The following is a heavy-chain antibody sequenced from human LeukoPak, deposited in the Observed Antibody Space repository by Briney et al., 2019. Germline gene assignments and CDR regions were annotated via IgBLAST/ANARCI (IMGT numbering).Heavy chain of an antibody. Sequence: SETLSLTCTVSSGSINDYYWSWVRQPAGKGLEWLGRIYSSGSTTYNPSLKSRVTMSVDTSKNQFSLKMTSVTAADTAVYYCAREGKWFGTYYYCMDVWGEGTTVTVSS. D-gene: IGHD3-10*01. CDR1: SGSINDYY. CDR2: IYSSGST. CDR3: AREGKWFGTYYYCMDV. V-gene: IGHV4-4*07. J-gene: IGHJ6*04.